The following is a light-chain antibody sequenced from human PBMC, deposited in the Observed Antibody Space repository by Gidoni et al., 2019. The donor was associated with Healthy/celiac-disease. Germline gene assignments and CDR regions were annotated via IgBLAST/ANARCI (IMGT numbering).Light chain of an antibody. Sequence: QSVLTQPPSVSAAPGQKVTISCSGSTSNIGNNYVSWYQQLPGTAPNLLIYVNNKRPSGIPDRFSGSKSGTSATLGITGLQTGDEAHYYCATWDSSLSFWVFGGGTKLTVL. V-gene: IGLV1-51*01. CDR3: ATWDSSLSFWV. CDR1: TSNIGNNY. J-gene: IGLJ3*02. CDR2: VNN.